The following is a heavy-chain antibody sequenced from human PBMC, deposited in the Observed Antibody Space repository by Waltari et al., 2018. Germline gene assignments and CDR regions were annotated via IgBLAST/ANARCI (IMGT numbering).Heavy chain of an antibody. J-gene: IGHJ6*02. D-gene: IGHD1-26*01. Sequence: QVQLVESGGGFVKPGGSLRLSCAASGFTFSDHYLLWTRQAPGKGLEWVSYISSSGSTIYYADTVKGRFTISRDNAKNSLYLQMNSLRAEDTAVYYCARVIKWAHGMDVWGQGTTVTVSS. V-gene: IGHV3-11*04. CDR2: ISSSGSTI. CDR3: ARVIKWAHGMDV. CDR1: GFTFSDHY.